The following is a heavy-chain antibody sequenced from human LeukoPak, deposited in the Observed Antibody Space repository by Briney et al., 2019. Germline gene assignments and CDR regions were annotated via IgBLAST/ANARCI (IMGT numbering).Heavy chain of an antibody. CDR2: INHGGRT. CDR1: GGSFSDQY. CDR3: ARGEALCDS. Sequence: PSETLSLTCAVHGGSFSDQYWSWIRQSPGKGLEWIGEINHGGRTNYNPPLKSRVTISIDTSMMQFSLKLTSVTAADTAVYYCARGEALCDSWSQGILVTVSS. D-gene: IGHD3-3*01. V-gene: IGHV4-34*01. J-gene: IGHJ4*02.